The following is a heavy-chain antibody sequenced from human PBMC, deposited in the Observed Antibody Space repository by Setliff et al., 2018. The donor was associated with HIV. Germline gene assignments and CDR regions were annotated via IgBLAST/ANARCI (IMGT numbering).Heavy chain of an antibody. D-gene: IGHD5-18*01. CDR3: AKGFRPVDTALVSGPTY. Sequence: GESLKISCAASGFTFSSYAMSWVRQTPEKGLEWVSIITSGGSTYYADSAKGRFIISRDNSQNTLHLQMNSLRADDTAIYYCAKGFRPVDTALVSGPTYWGHGIQVTVSS. CDR2: ITSGGST. J-gene: IGHJ4*01. V-gene: IGHV3-23*01. CDR1: GFTFSSYA.